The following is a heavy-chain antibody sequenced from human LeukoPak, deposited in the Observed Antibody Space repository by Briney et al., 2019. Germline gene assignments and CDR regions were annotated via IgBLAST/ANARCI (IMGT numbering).Heavy chain of an antibody. CDR2: ISSSGSTI. V-gene: IGHV3-11*04. CDR3: ARALISSWYYCDSSGYYGLDY. J-gene: IGHJ4*02. CDR1: GFTFSDYY. D-gene: IGHD3-22*01. Sequence: GGSLRLSCAASGFTFSDYYMSWIRQAPGKGLEWVSYISSSGSTIYYADSVKGRFTISRDNAKNSLYLQMNSLRAEDTAVYYCARALISSWYYCDSSGYYGLDYWGQGTLVTVSS.